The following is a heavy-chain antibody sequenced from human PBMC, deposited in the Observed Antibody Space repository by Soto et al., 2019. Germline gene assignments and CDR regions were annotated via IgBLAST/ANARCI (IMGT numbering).Heavy chain of an antibody. CDR3: TRSVISPYGGLIGPFDY. D-gene: IGHD3-16*02. J-gene: IGHJ4*02. CDR2: LKPANGNT. CDR1: GYTFTAYA. Sequence: QVQLAQSGAEERKPGASVKVSCEATGYTFTAYAMHWVRQSPGQRLEWMGWLKPANGNTKYSQKFQGRLTTTIDTSANTMYMELSSLTSEDTAMYSCTRSVISPYGGLIGPFDYWGQGNLVTVSS. V-gene: IGHV1-3*05.